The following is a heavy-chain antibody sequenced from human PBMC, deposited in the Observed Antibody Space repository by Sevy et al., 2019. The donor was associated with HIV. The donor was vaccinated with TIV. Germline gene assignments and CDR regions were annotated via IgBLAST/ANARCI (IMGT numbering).Heavy chain of an antibody. V-gene: IGHV4-59*01. CDR3: ERQVTGDNWFDP. J-gene: IGHJ5*02. D-gene: IGHD2-21*02. CDR1: GDSMNTYY. CDR2: ILYSGNT. Sequence: SETLSLTCTVTGDSMNTYYWAWIRQPPGKSLEWVGYILYSGNTEYSPSLTSRGTMALDNSKNEVSLRLSSVTAAYTAVYYCERQVTGDNWFDPWGKGSLVTVSS.